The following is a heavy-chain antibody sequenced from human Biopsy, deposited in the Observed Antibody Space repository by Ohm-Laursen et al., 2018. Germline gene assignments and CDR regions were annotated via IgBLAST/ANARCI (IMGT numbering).Heavy chain of an antibody. V-gene: IGHV4-59*08. J-gene: IGHJ2*01. CDR1: GDSIRNYY. CDR3: ARHAPSYSGSYWRYFDL. CDR2: IYYTGST. D-gene: IGHD1-26*01. Sequence: GTLSLTCTVSGDSIRNYYWGWIRQPPGKGLEWIGYIYYTGSTNYNPSLKSRVTISVDTSMNHLSLRLTSVTAADTAVYYCARHAPSYSGSYWRYFDLWGRGTLVTVSS.